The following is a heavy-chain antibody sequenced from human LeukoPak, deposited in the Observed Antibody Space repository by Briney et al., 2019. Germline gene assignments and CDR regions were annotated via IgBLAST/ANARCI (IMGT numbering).Heavy chain of an antibody. V-gene: IGHV2-70*11. J-gene: IGHJ4*02. CDR3: ARVSTHRAPRMTTVTRGFDY. Sequence: SGPTLVNPTQTLTLTCTFSGFSLSTSGMCVSWIRQPPGKALEWLARIAWDDDKYYSTSLKTRLTISKDTSKNQVVLTMTNMDPVDTATYYCARVSTHRAPRMTTVTRGFDYWGQGTLVTVSS. CDR2: IAWDDDK. D-gene: IGHD4-17*01. CDR1: GFSLSTSGMC.